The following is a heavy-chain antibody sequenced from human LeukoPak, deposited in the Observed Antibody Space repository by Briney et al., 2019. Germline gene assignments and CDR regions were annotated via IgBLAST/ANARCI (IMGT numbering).Heavy chain of an antibody. Sequence: GASVKVSCKASGGTFSSYAISWVRQAPGQGLEWMGGIIPIFGTANYAQKFQGRVTLTADESTSTAYMELSSLRSKDTAVYYCARSRGGIQRSFLGYWGEGALVTVSS. D-gene: IGHD5-18*01. V-gene: IGHV1-69*13. J-gene: IGHJ4*02. CDR1: GGTFSSYA. CDR3: ARSRGGIQRSFLGY. CDR2: IIPIFGTA.